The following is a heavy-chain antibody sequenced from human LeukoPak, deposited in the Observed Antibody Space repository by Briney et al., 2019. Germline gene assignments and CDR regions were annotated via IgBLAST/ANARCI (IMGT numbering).Heavy chain of an antibody. J-gene: IGHJ4*02. CDR1: GFTFSSYG. CDR3: ARAVGYSYGQGYFDY. CDR2: MSYDGSNK. Sequence: GGSLRLSCAASGFTFSSYGMHWVRQAPGKGLEWVAVMSYDGSNKYYADSVKGRFTISRDNSKNTLYLQMNSLRAEDTAVYYCARAVGYSYGQGYFDYWGQGTLVTVSS. V-gene: IGHV3-30*03. D-gene: IGHD5-18*01.